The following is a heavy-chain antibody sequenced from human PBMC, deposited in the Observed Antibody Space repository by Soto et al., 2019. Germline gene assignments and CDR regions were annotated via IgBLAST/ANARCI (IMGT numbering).Heavy chain of an antibody. CDR3: VRDYDFWSGYPFHY. CDR1: GFTFSSYS. Sequence: PGGSLRLACAASGFTFSSYSMNWVRQAPGKGLEWVSSISSSSSYIYYADSVKGRFTISRDNAKNSLYLQMNSLRAEDTAVYYCVRDYDFWSGYPFHYWGQGTLVTGSS. V-gene: IGHV3-21*01. CDR2: ISSSSSYI. D-gene: IGHD3-3*01. J-gene: IGHJ4*02.